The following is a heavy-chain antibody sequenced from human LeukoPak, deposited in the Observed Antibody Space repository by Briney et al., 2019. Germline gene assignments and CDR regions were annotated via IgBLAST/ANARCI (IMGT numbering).Heavy chain of an antibody. D-gene: IGHD2-15*01. V-gene: IGHV3-74*01. CDR2: IHSDGSTI. CDR3: ARVLRYCSGGNCYSGGLGYMDV. CDR1: GFTFSSYW. J-gene: IGHJ6*03. Sequence: GGSLRLSCAASGFTFSSYWMHWVRQVPGKGLVWVSLIHSDGSTIIYADSVKGRFTISRDNAKNSLFLQMNSLRAEDTAVYYCARVLRYCSGGNCYSGGLGYMDVWGKGTTVTISS.